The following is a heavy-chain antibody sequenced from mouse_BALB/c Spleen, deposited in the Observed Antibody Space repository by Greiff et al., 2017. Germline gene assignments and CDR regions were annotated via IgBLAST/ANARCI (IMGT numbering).Heavy chain of an antibody. CDR1: GFTFNTYA. V-gene: IGHV10S3*01. CDR3: VRDRWSSTGNWYFDV. J-gene: IGHJ1*01. Sequence: EVQLVETGGGLVQPKGSLKLSCAASGFTFNTYAMNWVRQAPGKGLEWVARIRSKSNNYATYYAESVKDRFTISRDDSQSMLYLQMNNLKTEDTAMYYCVRDRWSSTGNWYFDVWGAGTTVTVSS. CDR2: IRSKSNNYAT. D-gene: IGHD4-1*02.